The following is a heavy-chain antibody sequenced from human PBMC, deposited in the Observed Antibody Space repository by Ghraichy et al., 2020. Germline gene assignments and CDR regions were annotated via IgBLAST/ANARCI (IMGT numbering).Heavy chain of an antibody. J-gene: IGHJ5*02. V-gene: IGHV4-4*07. D-gene: IGHD1-1*01. CDR3: ARGLDSRVDWNVFDL. CDR2: VHTGGIT. Sequence: SETLSLTCTVSGGPIDNYCWTWIRQSAGKGLEYIGRVHTGGITRYNPSLESRVTMSLDTYKNQFSLRLTSVTAAATAIYYCARGLDSRVDWNVFDLWGQGTLVPVSP. CDR1: GGPIDNYC.